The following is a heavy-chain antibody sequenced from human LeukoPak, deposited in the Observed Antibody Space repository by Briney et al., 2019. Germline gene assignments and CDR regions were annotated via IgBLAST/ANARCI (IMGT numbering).Heavy chain of an antibody. CDR2: MNPNSGNT. CDR1: GYTFTSYD. D-gene: IGHD3-22*01. V-gene: IGHV1-8*01. Sequence: GASVKVSCKASGYTFTSYDINWVRQATGQGLEWMGWMNPNSGNTGYAQKFQGRVTMTRNTSISTAYMELSSLRSEDTAVYYCARGLKGIVVVMGTKYYFDYWGQGTLVTVSS. J-gene: IGHJ4*02. CDR3: ARGLKGIVVVMGTKYYFDY.